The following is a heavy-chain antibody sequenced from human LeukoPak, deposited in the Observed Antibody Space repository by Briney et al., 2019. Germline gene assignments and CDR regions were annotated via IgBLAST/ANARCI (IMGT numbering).Heavy chain of an antibody. CDR2: INPNRGGT. CDR1: GYTFTGYY. D-gene: IGHD3-22*01. V-gene: IGHV1-2*02. J-gene: IGHJ4*02. Sequence: GASVKVSCKASGYTFTGYYMHWVRQAPGQGLEWMGWINPNRGGTNYAQKFQGRVTMTRDTSISTAYMELSRLRSDDTAVYYCARESAILYYDSSGYSSYWGQGTLVTVSS. CDR3: ARESAILYYDSSGYSSY.